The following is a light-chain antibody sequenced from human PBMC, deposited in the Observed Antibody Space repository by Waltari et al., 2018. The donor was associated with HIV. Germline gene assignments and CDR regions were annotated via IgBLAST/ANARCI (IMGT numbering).Light chain of an antibody. J-gene: IGLJ2*01. CDR1: SSAVGGSNY. CDR2: EVS. V-gene: IGLV2-11*01. Sequence: QSGLIQPASVSGSLGQSLTISSTGTSSAVGGSNYVSWYQQHPGKAPNLMIYEVSKRPSGVPDRFSGSKSGNTASLTISGLQAEDEADYYCCSYAGSYTHVVFGGGTKLTVL. CDR3: CSYAGSYTHVV.